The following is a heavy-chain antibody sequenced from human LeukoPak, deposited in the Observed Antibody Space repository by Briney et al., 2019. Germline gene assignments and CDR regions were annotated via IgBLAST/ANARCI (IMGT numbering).Heavy chain of an antibody. Sequence: GGSLRLSCEASGFTFHNYAMAWVRQAPGKGLEYVSSIGASGDNIYYGRSVKGRFTISRDNSKNTLFLQMNSLRAEDTALYYCATQSPDYSIGPSYGSFNIWGQGTKVTVSS. CDR3: ATQSPDYSIGPSYGSFNI. V-gene: IGHV3-23*01. J-gene: IGHJ3*02. D-gene: IGHD3-10*01. CDR1: GFTFHNYA. CDR2: IGASGDNI.